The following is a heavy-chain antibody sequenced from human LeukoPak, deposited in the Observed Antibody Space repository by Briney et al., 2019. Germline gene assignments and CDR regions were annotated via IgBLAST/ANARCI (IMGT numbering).Heavy chain of an antibody. CDR2: IYSGGST. CDR3: ARERGYCSSTSCYNYYGMDV. V-gene: IGHV3-53*01. D-gene: IGHD2-2*02. CDR1: GFTVSSNY. Sequence: GGSLRLSCAASGFTVSSNYMSWVRQAPGKGLEWVSVIYSGGSTYYADSVKGRLTISRDNSKNTLYLQMNSLRAEDTAVYYCARERGYCSSTSCYNYYGMDVWGQGTTVTVSS. J-gene: IGHJ6*02.